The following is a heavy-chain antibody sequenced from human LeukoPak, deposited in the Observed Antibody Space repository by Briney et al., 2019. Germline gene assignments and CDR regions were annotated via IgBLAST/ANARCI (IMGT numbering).Heavy chain of an antibody. CDR3: AIDLGLVWFGELPYFDY. CDR2: ISAHNGNT. V-gene: IGHV1-18*01. J-gene: IGHJ4*02. Sequence: VASVKLSCKASGYTFTSLGITWVGQAPGPRLEGLRWISAHNGNTNYAQQLQGRLTMTTDTSTSTAYMELRSLRSDDTAVYYCAIDLGLVWFGELPYFDYWGQGTLVTVSS. D-gene: IGHD3-10*01. CDR1: GYTFTSLG.